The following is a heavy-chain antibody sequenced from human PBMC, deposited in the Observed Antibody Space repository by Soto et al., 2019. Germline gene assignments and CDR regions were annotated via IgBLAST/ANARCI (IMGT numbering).Heavy chain of an antibody. CDR2: IDPSDSYT. Sequence: GESLNISCKGSGYSFTSYWISWVRQMPGKGLEWMGRIDPSDSYTNYSPSFQGHVTISADKSISTAYLQWSSLKASDTAMYYCASSPRGYCSSTSCRELGNYYGMDVWGQGTTVTVS. J-gene: IGHJ6*02. CDR1: GYSFTSYW. CDR3: ASSPRGYCSSTSCRELGNYYGMDV. D-gene: IGHD2-2*01. V-gene: IGHV5-10-1*01.